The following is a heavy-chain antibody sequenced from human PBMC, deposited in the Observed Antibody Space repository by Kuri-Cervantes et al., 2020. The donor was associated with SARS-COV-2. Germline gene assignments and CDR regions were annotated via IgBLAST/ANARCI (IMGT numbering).Heavy chain of an antibody. J-gene: IGHJ4*02. CDR3: ATWGNIDGDPPH. CDR2: INPSGGST. V-gene: IGHV1-46*01. CDR1: GYTFTSYY. Sequence: ASVKVSCKASGYTFTSYYMHWVRQAPGQGLEWTGIINPSGGSTSYAQKFQGRVTMTRDTSTSTVYMELSSLRSDDTAVYFCATWGNIDGDPPHWGQGTLVTVSS. D-gene: IGHD2/OR15-2a*01.